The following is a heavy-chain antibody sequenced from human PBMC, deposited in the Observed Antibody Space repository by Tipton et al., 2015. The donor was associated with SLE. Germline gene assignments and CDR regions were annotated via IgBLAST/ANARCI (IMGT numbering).Heavy chain of an antibody. D-gene: IGHD6-13*01. CDR1: GASINSYY. V-gene: IGHV4-59*01. CDR2: IFYSGVT. J-gene: IGHJ5*02. Sequence: TLSLTCSVSGASINSYYWNWIRQSPGKGLEWIGYIFYSGVTNYNPSLKSRVTISLDSSKNEISLKLTSVTPADTAVYFCARKGASWYTANWFDPWGQGTLVTVSS. CDR3: ARKGASWYTANWFDP.